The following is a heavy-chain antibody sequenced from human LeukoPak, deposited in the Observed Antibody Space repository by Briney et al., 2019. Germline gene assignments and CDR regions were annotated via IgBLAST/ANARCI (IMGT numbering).Heavy chain of an antibody. J-gene: IGHJ4*02. V-gene: IGHV1-3*01. CDR3: ASSIEGWDTAMVTVPFDY. CDR2: INAGNGNT. D-gene: IGHD5-18*01. CDR1: GYTFTSYA. Sequence: GASVKVSCKASGYTFTSYAMHWVRQAPGQRLEWMGWINAGNGNTKYSQKFQGRVTITADESTSTAYMELSSLRSEDTAVYYCASSIEGWDTAMVTVPFDYWGQGTLVTVSS.